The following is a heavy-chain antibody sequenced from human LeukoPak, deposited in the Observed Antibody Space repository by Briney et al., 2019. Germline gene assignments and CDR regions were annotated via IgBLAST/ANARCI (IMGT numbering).Heavy chain of an antibody. Sequence: GGXLRLSCAASGFTFSTYWMSWVRQAPGKGVEGVANIKQDGSEKYYLDSVKGGFTISRDNAKNSLYLQMNSLRAEDTAVYFCTREAAAGIDYWGQGTLVTVSS. CDR3: TREAAAGIDY. D-gene: IGHD6-13*01. J-gene: IGHJ4*02. V-gene: IGHV3-7*01. CDR2: IKQDGSEK. CDR1: GFTFSTYW.